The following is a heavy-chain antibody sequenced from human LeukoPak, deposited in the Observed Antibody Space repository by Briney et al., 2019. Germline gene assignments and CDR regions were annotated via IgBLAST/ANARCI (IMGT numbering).Heavy chain of an antibody. CDR1: GYTFTSYG. D-gene: IGHD6-13*01. V-gene: IGHV1-18*01. J-gene: IGHJ4*02. CDR3: ARNPTGYSSSPDFDY. CDR2: ISAYNGNT. Sequence: GASVKVSCKASGYTFTSYGISWVRQAPGQGLEWMGWISAYNGNTNYAQKLQGRVTMTTDTSTSTACMELRSLRSDDTAVYYCARNPTGYSSSPDFDYWGQGTLVTVSS.